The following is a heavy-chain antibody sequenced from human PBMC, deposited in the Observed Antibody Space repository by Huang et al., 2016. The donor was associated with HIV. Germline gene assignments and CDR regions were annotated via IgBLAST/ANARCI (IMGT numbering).Heavy chain of an antibody. CDR2: FDPEDGET. Sequence: QVQLVQSGAEVKKPGASVKVSGKVSGYTLSELSMHWVRHAPGKGLELMGGFDPEDGETIYAQKFQGRVTMTEDTSTDTAYMELSSLRSEDTAVYYCATVYRRFRNHDSGDYYFDYWDQGTLVTVSS. CDR3: ATVYRRFRNHDSGDYYFDY. J-gene: IGHJ4*02. V-gene: IGHV1-24*01. D-gene: IGHD3-22*01. CDR1: GYTLSELS.